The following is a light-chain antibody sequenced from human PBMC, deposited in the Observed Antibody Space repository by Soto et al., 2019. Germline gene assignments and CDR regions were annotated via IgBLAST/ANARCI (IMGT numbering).Light chain of an antibody. CDR2: EVS. V-gene: IGLV2-8*01. Sequence: QSALTQPPSASGSPGQSVTISCTGTSSDVGGYNYVSWYQQHPGKAPKLMIYEVSKRPSGVPDRFSGSKSGNTASLTVSGLQAEDEAGYYCSSYASSNNWVFGGETQLTVL. J-gene: IGLJ3*02. CDR1: SSDVGGYNY. CDR3: SSYASSNNWV.